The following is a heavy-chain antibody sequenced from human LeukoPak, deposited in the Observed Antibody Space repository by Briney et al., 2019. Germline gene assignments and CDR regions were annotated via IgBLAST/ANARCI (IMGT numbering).Heavy chain of an antibody. CDR1: GYTFTGYY. V-gene: IGHV1-2*02. CDR3: AKNPYEYYFDY. Sequence: ASVKVSCRASGYTFTGYYMHWVRQASGQGLEWMGWINPNSGDTNYAQKFQGRVTMTRDTSINMGYMELSRLRTDDTAVYFCAKNPYEYYFDYWGQGTLVTVSS. D-gene: IGHD5-12*01. J-gene: IGHJ4*02. CDR2: INPNSGDT.